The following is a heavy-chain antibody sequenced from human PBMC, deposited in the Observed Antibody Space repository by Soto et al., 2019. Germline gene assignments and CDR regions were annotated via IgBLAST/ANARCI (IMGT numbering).Heavy chain of an antibody. D-gene: IGHD2-8*01. CDR3: GKTRGAMIYAISVYGMDV. CDR1: GFSFSSFA. J-gene: IGHJ6*02. Sequence: EVQLLESGGGFIHPGGSLRLSCAASGFSFSSFAMNWVRQAPGKGLEWVSIISGSADSTFYADSVKGRFTISRDNSKSTLYLQINSMRAEDTAVYYCGKTRGAMIYAISVYGMDVWGQGTTVTVSS. CDR2: ISGSADST. V-gene: IGHV3-23*01.